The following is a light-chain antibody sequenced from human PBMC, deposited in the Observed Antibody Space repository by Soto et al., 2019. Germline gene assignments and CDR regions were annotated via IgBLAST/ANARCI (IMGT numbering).Light chain of an antibody. Sequence: QSALTQPASVSGSPGQSITIFCTGTSSDVGAYKFVSWYRHHPGRAPQVMIYEVTNRPSGVSSRFSGSKSGNTASLTISGLQPEDEGDYYCSSYISTSTLEIFGTGTKVTVL. CDR1: SSDVGAYKF. CDR2: EVT. J-gene: IGLJ1*01. CDR3: SSYISTSTLEI. V-gene: IGLV2-14*01.